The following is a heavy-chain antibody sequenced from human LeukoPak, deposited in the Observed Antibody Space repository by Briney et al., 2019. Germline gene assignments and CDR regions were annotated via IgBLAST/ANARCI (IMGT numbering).Heavy chain of an antibody. CDR2: IYHSGST. CDR3: ARDGRAYCGGDCYSAPYYFDY. J-gene: IGHJ4*02. Sequence: SETPSLTCAVSGYSISSGYYWGWIRQPPGQGLEWIGSIYHSGSTYYNPSLKSRVTISVDTSKNQFSLKLSSVTAADTAVYYCARDGRAYCGGDCYSAPYYFDYWGQGTLVTVSS. D-gene: IGHD2-21*02. V-gene: IGHV4-38-2*02. CDR1: GYSISSGYY.